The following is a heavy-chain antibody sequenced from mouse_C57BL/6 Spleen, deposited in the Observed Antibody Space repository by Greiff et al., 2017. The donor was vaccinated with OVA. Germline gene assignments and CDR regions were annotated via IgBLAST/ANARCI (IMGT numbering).Heavy chain of an antibody. V-gene: IGHV1-82*01. CDR1: GYAFSSSW. Sequence: VQLQQSGPELVKPGASVKISCKASGYAFSSSWMNWVKQRPGKGLEWIGRIYPGDGDTNYNGKFKGKATLTADKSSSTAYMQLSSLTSEDSAVYFCSLITTIVASSDYWGQGTTLTVSS. D-gene: IGHD1-1*01. CDR2: IYPGDGDT. CDR3: SLITTIVASSDY. J-gene: IGHJ2*01.